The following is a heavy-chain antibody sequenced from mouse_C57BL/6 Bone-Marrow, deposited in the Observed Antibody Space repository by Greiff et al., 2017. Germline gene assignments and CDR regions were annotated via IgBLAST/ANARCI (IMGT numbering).Heavy chain of an antibody. V-gene: IGHV5-6*01. CDR3: ARHPRYYYAMDY. CDR1: GFTFSSYG. Sequence: EVQLQESGGDLVKPGGSLKLSCAASGFTFSSYGMSWVRQTPDKRLEWVATISSGGSYTYYPDSVKGRFTISRDNAKNTLYLQMSSLKSEDTAMYYCARHPRYYYAMDYWGQGTSVTVSS. CDR2: ISSGGSYT. D-gene: IGHD2-12*01. J-gene: IGHJ4*01.